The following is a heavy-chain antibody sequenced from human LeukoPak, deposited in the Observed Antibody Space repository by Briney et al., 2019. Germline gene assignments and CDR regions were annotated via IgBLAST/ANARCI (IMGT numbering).Heavy chain of an antibody. J-gene: IGHJ4*02. CDR2: ISGDGGST. D-gene: IGHD6-19*01. V-gene: IGHV3-43*02. Sequence: AGSLGLSCAAPGFMFHDYAIHWVRQAPGKGLEWVSLISGDGGSTFYADSVKGRFTISRDNSKNSLYLQMNSLRSDDTALYYCARESESSGWYDYWGQGTLVTVSS. CDR3: ARESESSGWYDY. CDR1: GFMFHDYA.